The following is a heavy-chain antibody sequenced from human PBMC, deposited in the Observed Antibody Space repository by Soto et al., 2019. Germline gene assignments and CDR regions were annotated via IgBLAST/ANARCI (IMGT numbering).Heavy chain of an antibody. D-gene: IGHD2-2*01. CDR3: AREDSIIIPAVSDF. J-gene: IGHJ4*02. V-gene: IGHV3-21*01. CDR1: GFYFNNYG. CDR2: VSKSDYT. Sequence: GGSLRLSCEVSGFYFNNYGINWVRQAPGKGLEWVSSVSKSDYTYYSDSVKGRFTISRDNAKNSVSLQMNGLRAEDTAVYYCAREDSIIIPAVSDFWGQGTLVTVSS.